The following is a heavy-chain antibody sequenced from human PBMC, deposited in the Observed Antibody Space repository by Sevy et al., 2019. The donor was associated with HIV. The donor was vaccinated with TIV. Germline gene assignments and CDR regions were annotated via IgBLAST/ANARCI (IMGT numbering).Heavy chain of an antibody. CDR3: ARSHSVDSSPFDF. CDR1: GGSISRDDYY. V-gene: IGHV4-30-4*01. D-gene: IGHD5-12*01. CDR2: FFYNDNV. J-gene: IGHJ5*01. Sequence: SETLSLTCTVSGGSISRDDYYWSWIRQRPGKGLEWIDYFFYNDNVYYSPSLKSRLVISVDMSKNKVYLNLSSVTAADTAVYFSARSHSVDSSPFDFWGQGALVTVSS.